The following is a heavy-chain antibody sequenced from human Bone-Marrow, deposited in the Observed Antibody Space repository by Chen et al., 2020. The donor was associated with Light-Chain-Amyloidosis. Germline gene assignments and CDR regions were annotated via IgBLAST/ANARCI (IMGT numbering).Heavy chain of an antibody. J-gene: IGHJ6*03. CDR1: GFPFSSYW. CDR2: INSDGSST. Sequence: EVQLVESGGGLVQPGGSLRLSCAASGFPFSSYWMHWVRQAPGKGLVWVSRINSDGSSTSYADSVKGRFTISRDNAKNTLYLQMNSLRAEDTAVYYCAREVAGGRYYYYYYMDVWGKGTTVTVSS. D-gene: IGHD6-13*01. CDR3: AREVAGGRYYYYYYMDV. V-gene: IGHV3-74*01.